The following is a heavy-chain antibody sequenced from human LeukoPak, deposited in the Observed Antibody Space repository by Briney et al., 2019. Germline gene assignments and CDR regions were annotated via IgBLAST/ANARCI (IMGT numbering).Heavy chain of an antibody. J-gene: IGHJ5*02. V-gene: IGHV4-59*08. CDR2: IYYAGST. CDR1: GGSMSSYY. Sequence: SETLSLTCTISGGSMSSYYWTWIRQPPGEGLEWIGYIYYAGSTNYNPSLKSRVTISVDTSKNQFSLKLSSVTAADTAVYYCARHAPNSKPPVVPAATWFDPWGQGTLVTVSS. CDR3: ARHAPNSKPPVVPAATWFDP. D-gene: IGHD2-2*01.